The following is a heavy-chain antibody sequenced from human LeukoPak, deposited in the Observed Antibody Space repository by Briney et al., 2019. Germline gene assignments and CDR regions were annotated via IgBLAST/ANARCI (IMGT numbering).Heavy chain of an antibody. D-gene: IGHD1-26*01. V-gene: IGHV4-39*07. CDR1: GGSISSGGYS. J-gene: IGHJ4*02. CDR3: ARERVGATAVFDY. Sequence: SETLSLTCTVSGGSISSGGYSWSWIRQPPGKGLEWIGEINHSGSTNYNPSLKSRVTISVDTSKNQFSLKLSSVTAADTAVYYCARERVGATAVFDYWGQGTLVTVSS. CDR2: INHSGST.